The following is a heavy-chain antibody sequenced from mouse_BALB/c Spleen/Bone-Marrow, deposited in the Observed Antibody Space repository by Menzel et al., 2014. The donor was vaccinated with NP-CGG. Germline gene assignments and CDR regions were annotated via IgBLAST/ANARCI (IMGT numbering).Heavy chain of an antibody. CDR3: ANLGRYAMDY. CDR1: GYTFTDYY. Sequence: LVESGPELVKPGASVKISCKASGYTFTDYYINWVKQKPGRGLEWIGWIYPGSGSTKYNEKFKGKATLTVDTSSSXAYVQLSSLTSEDTAVYFCANLGRYAMDYWGQGTSVTVSS. CDR2: IYPGSGST. D-gene: IGHD3-1*01. V-gene: IGHV1-84*02. J-gene: IGHJ4*01.